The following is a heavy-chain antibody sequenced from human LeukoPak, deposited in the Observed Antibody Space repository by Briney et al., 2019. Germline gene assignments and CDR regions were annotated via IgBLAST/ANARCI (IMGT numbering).Heavy chain of an antibody. CDR1: GFTFSSYA. Sequence: GRSLRLSCAASGFTFSSYAIHWVRQAPGKGLEWVALISYDGSDKFYADSVKGRFAISRDNSKNTLYLQMNSLRAEDTAVYYCARDHYYGSGSPPGDTFDIWGQGTMVTVSS. CDR2: ISYDGSDK. J-gene: IGHJ3*02. V-gene: IGHV3-30*09. D-gene: IGHD3-10*01. CDR3: ARDHYYGSGSPPGDTFDI.